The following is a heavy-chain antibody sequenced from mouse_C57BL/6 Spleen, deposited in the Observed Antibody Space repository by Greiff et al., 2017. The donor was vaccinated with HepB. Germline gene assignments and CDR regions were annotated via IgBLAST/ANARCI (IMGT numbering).Heavy chain of an antibody. Sequence: QVHVKQPGAELVKPGASVKMSCKASGYTFTSYWITWVKQRPGQGLEWIGDIYPGSGSTNYNEKFKSKATLTVDTSSSTAYMQLSSLTSEDSAVYYCARWDAAMDYWGQGTSVTVSS. V-gene: IGHV1-55*01. CDR3: ARWDAAMDY. CDR2: IYPGSGST. J-gene: IGHJ4*01. CDR1: GYTFTSYW. D-gene: IGHD4-1*01.